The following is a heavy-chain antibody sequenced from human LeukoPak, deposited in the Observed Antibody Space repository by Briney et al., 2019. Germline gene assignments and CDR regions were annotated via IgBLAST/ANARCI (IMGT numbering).Heavy chain of an antibody. V-gene: IGHV1-69*04. CDR2: IIPILGIA. Sequence: SVKVSCKASGGTFSTYAISWVRQAPGQGLEWMGRIIPILGIANYAQKFQGRVTITADKSTSTAYMELSSLRSEDTAVYYCARTTTVTTGVYFQHWGQGTLVTVSS. CDR3: ARTTTVTTGVYFQH. J-gene: IGHJ1*01. D-gene: IGHD4-11*01. CDR1: GGTFSTYA.